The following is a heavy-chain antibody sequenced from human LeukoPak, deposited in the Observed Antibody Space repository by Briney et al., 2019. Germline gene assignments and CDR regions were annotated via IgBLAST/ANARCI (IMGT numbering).Heavy chain of an antibody. CDR2: INTDGSRT. D-gene: IGHD5-18*01. CDR1: GFTFSSYW. CDR3: AKEVDRYSYGYDY. Sequence: GGSLRLSCAASGFTFSSYWMHWVRQAPGKGLVWVSRINTDGSRTSYADSVKGRFTISRDNAKNTLYLQMNSLRAEDTAVYYCAKEVDRYSYGYDYWGQGTLATVSS. J-gene: IGHJ4*02. V-gene: IGHV3-74*01.